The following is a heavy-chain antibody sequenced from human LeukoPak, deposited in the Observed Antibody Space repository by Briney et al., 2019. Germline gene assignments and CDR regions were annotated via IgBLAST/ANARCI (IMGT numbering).Heavy chain of an antibody. J-gene: IGHJ4*02. V-gene: IGHV4-38-2*02. Sequence: TSETLSLTCTVSGYSIINGYYWGWIRQPPGKGLGWIGSIYHSGGTYYNPSLKSRVTISVDTSKNQFSLRLSSVTAADTAVYYCARNLWFGESYFDCWGQGTLVTVSS. D-gene: IGHD3-10*01. CDR2: IYHSGGT. CDR3: ARNLWFGESYFDC. CDR1: GYSIINGYY.